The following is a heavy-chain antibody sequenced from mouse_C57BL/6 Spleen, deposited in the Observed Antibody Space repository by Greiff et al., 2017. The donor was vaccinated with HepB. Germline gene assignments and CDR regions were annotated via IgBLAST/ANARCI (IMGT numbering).Heavy chain of an antibody. V-gene: IGHV1-76*01. CDR3: ARSHYYGSPWLAY. Sequence: VQLQQSGAELVRPGASVKLSCKASGYTFTDYYINWVKQRPGQGLEWIARIYPGSGNTYYNEKFKGKATLTAEKSSSTAYMQLSSLTSEDSAVYFWARSHYYGSPWLAYWGQGTLVPVSA. D-gene: IGHD1-1*01. J-gene: IGHJ3*01. CDR2: IYPGSGNT. CDR1: GYTFTDYY.